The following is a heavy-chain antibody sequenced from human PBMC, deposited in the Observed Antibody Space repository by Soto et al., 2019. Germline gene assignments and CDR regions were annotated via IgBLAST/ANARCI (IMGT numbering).Heavy chain of an antibody. CDR3: GGETTNPLFDC. Sequence: QVQLVHSGAEVKKPGSSVKVSCKASGGTFSSYSNSWVRQAPGKGLEWMGGIIPIFGTANYAKKFQGRVTLTADESTSTAYMELRSLRSEDTAGDYCGGETTNPLFDCWSQGALVTVSS. V-gene: IGHV1-69*01. CDR1: GGTFSSYS. CDR2: IIPIFGTA. J-gene: IGHJ4*02.